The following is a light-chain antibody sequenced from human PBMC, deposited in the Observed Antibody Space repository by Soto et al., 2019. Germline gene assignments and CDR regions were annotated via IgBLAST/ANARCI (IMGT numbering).Light chain of an antibody. CDR3: HQYTSYSCT. CDR1: QSISSW. J-gene: IGKJ1*01. Sequence: DIQMTQSPSTLSASVGDRVTITCRASQSISSWLAWYQQKPGKAPKLLIYKASSLESGVPSRFSGSGSGTEFTLTISILQPDDFATYYCHQYTSYSCTFGQGTKVEIK. CDR2: KAS. V-gene: IGKV1-5*03.